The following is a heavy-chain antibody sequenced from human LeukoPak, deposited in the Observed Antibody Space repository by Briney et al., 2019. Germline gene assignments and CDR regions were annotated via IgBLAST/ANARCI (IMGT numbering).Heavy chain of an antibody. CDR2: ISYDGSNK. J-gene: IGHJ6*03. CDR3: ARTPVDYYYYMDV. Sequence: GGSLRLSCAASGFTFSSYAMHWVRQAPGKGLERVAVISYDGSNKYYVDSVKGRFTISRDNSKNTLYLQMNSLRAEDTAVYYCARTPVDYYYYMDVWGKGTTVTVSS. CDR1: GFTFSSYA. V-gene: IGHV3-30*04.